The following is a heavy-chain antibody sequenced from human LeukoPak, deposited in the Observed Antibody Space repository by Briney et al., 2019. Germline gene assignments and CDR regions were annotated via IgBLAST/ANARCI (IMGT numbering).Heavy chain of an antibody. CDR3: SRYIPLTTYSSSLPTNWFDP. D-gene: IGHD6-13*01. CDR2: ISAYNGNT. J-gene: IGHJ5*02. Sequence: ASVKVSCKASRYTFTSYGISWVRQAAGQGLEWMGWISAYNGNTNYAQKLQGRVTMTTDTSTSTAYMELRSLRSDDTAVYYCSRYIPLTTYSSSLPTNWFDPWGQGTLVTVCS. CDR1: RYTFTSYG. V-gene: IGHV1-18*01.